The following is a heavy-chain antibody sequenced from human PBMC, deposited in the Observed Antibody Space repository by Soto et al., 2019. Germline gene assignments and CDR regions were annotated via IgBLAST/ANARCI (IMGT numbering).Heavy chain of an antibody. Sequence: GGSLRLSCAVSGFTFGNFAMTWVRQAPGKGLEWVSGISGSGGDTYYADSVKGRFTISRDNSKNTLYPQMSSLRADDTATFYCARTESSGWSTRYGMDVWGQGITVTV. CDR1: GFTFGNFA. CDR3: ARTESSGWSTRYGMDV. D-gene: IGHD6-19*01. CDR2: ISGSGGDT. J-gene: IGHJ6*02. V-gene: IGHV3-23*01.